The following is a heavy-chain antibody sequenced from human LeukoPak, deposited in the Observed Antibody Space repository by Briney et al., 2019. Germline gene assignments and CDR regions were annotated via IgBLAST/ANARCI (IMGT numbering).Heavy chain of an antibody. CDR1: XXXXSSYX. J-gene: IGHJ4*02. CDR3: ARAVRDILTGYYLDY. Sequence: CXXXXXXXSSYXMNWVRXAPGXGLEGVXXFSISRSYIYYADSVKGRFTISRDNAKNSLYLQINSLRAEDTAVYYCARAVRDILTGYYLDYWGQGTPVTVSS. V-gene: IGHV3-21*01. D-gene: IGHD3-9*01. CDR2: FSISRSYI.